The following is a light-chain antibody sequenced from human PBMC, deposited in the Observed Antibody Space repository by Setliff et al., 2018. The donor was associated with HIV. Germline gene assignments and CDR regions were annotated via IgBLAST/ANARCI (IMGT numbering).Light chain of an antibody. Sequence: QSALTQPASVSGSPGHSITISCTGSNNNLGSYNLVSWYQQLPGKAPKLLIYKDNKRPSGISNRFSGSKSGYTASLTISGLQADDEADYYCCSFAGSNIPYVFGTGTQVTVL. CDR2: KDN. CDR1: NNNLGSYNL. V-gene: IGLV2-23*01. CDR3: CSFAGSNIPYV. J-gene: IGLJ1*01.